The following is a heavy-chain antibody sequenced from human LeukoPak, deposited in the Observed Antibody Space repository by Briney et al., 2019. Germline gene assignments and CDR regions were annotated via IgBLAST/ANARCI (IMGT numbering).Heavy chain of an antibody. Sequence: GGSLRLSCAASGFTVSSNYMSWVRQAPGKGLEWVSVIYSGGSTYYADSVRGRFTISRDNSKSTLFLQMNSLRAEDTAIYYCATYRQVLLPFESWGQGTLVTVSS. V-gene: IGHV3-53*01. CDR3: ATYRQVLLPFES. CDR2: IYSGGST. D-gene: IGHD5-18*01. CDR1: GFTVSSNY. J-gene: IGHJ4*02.